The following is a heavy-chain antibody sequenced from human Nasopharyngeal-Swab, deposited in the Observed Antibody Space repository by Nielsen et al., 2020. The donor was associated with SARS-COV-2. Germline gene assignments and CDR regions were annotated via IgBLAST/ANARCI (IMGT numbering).Heavy chain of an antibody. V-gene: IGHV3-9*01. CDR2: ISWDSVTI. CDR1: GFTFDDYA. D-gene: IGHD7-27*01. J-gene: IGHJ4*01. Sequence: GGSLRLSCAASGFTFDDYAMHWVRHAPGKGLEWVSGISWDSVTIGYADSLKGRISISRDNAKNALYLQMNSLRPEDTARYYCVKGVAVVWGHFNDWGRGTLVTVSS. CDR3: VKGVAVVWGHFND.